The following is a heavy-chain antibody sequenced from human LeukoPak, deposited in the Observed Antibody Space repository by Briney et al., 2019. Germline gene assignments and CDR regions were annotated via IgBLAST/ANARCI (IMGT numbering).Heavy chain of an antibody. V-gene: IGHV3-20*04. D-gene: IGHD6-13*01. CDR1: GFTFSDYG. CDR2: ISWNGGST. Sequence: PGGSLRVSCAASGFTFSDYGMSWVRQAPGKGLERVSGISWNGGSTDYADSVKGRFTISRDNSKNTLYLQMNSLRAEDTAVYYCAREYSSSYYYYGMDVWGQGTTVTVSS. J-gene: IGHJ6*02. CDR3: AREYSSSYYYYGMDV.